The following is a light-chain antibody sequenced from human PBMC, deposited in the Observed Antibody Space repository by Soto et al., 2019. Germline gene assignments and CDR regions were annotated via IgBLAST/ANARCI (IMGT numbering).Light chain of an antibody. CDR3: QKYDSAPRT. V-gene: IGKV1-27*01. CDR1: QGINNY. J-gene: IGKJ1*01. Sequence: DIQMTQSPSSLSASLGDSVTITCRASQGINNYLAWFQQKPGKVPVLLIYAASTLKPGVPSRFSGSGAGTDFTLTISSLQPEDFATYYCQKYDSAPRTFGQGTKVEIK. CDR2: AAS.